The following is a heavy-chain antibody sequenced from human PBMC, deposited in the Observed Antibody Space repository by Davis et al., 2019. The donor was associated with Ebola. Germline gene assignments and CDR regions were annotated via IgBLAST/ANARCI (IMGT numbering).Heavy chain of an antibody. CDR3: ARGRVPKYPMDV. CDR2: INPSGGTT. Sequence: ASVKVSCKASGYTFTNYYLHWVRQAPGQGLEWMGVINPSGGTTNYAQKFQGRVTMTDDTSTSTVYMELSSLRSEDTAVYYCARGRVPKYPMDVWGQGTTVTVSS. J-gene: IGHJ6*02. V-gene: IGHV1-46*03. D-gene: IGHD2-2*01. CDR1: GYTFTNYY.